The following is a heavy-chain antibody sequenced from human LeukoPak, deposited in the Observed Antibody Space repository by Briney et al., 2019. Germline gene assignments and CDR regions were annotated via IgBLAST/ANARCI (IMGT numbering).Heavy chain of an antibody. CDR1: GFTFSTYA. V-gene: IGHV3-30-3*01. CDR3: AREILTGYAFDI. D-gene: IGHD7-27*01. CDR2: ISYDGTNK. J-gene: IGHJ3*02. Sequence: PGGSLRLSCAASGFTFSTYAMHWVRQAPGKGLEWVAFISYDGTNKYCADSVKGRFTISRDNSKNTLYLQMNSLRAEDTALYHCAREILTGYAFDIWGQGTMVTVSS.